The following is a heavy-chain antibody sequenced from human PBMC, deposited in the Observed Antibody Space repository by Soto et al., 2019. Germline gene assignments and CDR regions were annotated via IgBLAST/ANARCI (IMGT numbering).Heavy chain of an antibody. CDR3: ARGCSSTSCYGYYYYGMDV. Sequence: QVQLVEAGGGVVQPGRSLRLSCAASGFTFSSYGMHWVRQAPGKGLEWVAVIWYDGSNKYYADSVKGRFTISRDNSKNTLYLQMNSLRADDTAVYYCARGCSSTSCYGYYYYGMDVWGQGTTVTVSS. CDR1: GFTFSSYG. V-gene: IGHV3-33*01. CDR2: IWYDGSNK. D-gene: IGHD2-2*01. J-gene: IGHJ6*02.